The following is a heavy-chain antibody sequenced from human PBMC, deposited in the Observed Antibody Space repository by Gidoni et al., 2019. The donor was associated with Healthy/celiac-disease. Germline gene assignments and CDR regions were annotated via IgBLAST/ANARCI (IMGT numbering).Heavy chain of an antibody. V-gene: IGHV3-30-3*01. Sequence: QVQLVESGGGVVQPGRSLRLSCSASGFTFSSYARHWVRQAPGKGLEWVAVISDDGSNKYYADYVKGRFTISRENSKNTMYLQMNSLRAEDTAVYYCARDYWDAFDIWDQGTMVTVSS. CDR2: ISDDGSNK. CDR1: GFTFSSYA. J-gene: IGHJ3*02. CDR3: ARDYWDAFDI. D-gene: IGHD2-15*01.